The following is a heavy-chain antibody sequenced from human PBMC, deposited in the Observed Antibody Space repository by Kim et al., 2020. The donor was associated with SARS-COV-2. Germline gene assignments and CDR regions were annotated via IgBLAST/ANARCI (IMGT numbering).Heavy chain of an antibody. CDR2: INSDGSST. CDR1: GFSFSMYW. Sequence: GGSLRLSCAASGFSFSMYWMHWVRQPPGKGLVWVSRINSDGSSTDYADSVKGRFTIPRDNAKNRLYLQVNSLRAEDTAVYYCARDLKASPSNIVFDYWGQGTLVTVSS. V-gene: IGHV3-74*01. D-gene: IGHD5-12*01. J-gene: IGHJ4*02. CDR3: ARDLKASPSNIVFDY.